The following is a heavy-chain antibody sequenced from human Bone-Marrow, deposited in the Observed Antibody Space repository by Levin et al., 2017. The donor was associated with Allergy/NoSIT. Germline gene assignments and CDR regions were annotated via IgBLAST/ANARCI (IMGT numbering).Heavy chain of an antibody. CDR3: AKYRLTDGAYDSHVDS. Sequence: GGSLRLSCVASGFTFSNYGMSWVRQAPGKGLEWVSTMSGSGVKTFYGDSVKGRFTISRDNSMNTLYLQMNSLRVEDTAIFFCAKYRLTDGAYDSHVDSWGQGTLVTVSS. CDR2: MSGSGVKT. CDR1: GFTFSNYG. J-gene: IGHJ4*02. V-gene: IGHV3-23*01. D-gene: IGHD5-12*01.